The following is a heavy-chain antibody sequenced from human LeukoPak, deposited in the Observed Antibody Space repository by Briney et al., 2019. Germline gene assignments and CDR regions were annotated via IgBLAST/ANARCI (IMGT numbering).Heavy chain of an antibody. Sequence: PGGSLRLSCAASGFTFSSYGMHWVRQAPGKRLEWVAVIWYDGSNKFYADSVKGRFTISRDNSKNTLYLQMNSLRAEDTAVYYCARERAAADLDYWGQGTLVTVSS. J-gene: IGHJ4*02. CDR1: GFTFSSYG. CDR2: IWYDGSNK. CDR3: ARERAAADLDY. V-gene: IGHV3-33*01. D-gene: IGHD6-13*01.